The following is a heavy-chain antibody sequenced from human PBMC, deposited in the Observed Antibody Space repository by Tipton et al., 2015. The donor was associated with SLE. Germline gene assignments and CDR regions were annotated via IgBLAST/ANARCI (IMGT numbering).Heavy chain of an antibody. CDR3: ARDYYRSRTQRNWFDS. J-gene: IGHJ5*02. CDR2: ISGHNGDT. Sequence: QLVQSGAEVKTPGASVKVSCKASGYIFLSFGITWVRQAPGQGPEWMGWISGHNGDTSYAQKFQGRVTMTTDTSTSTAYMELRSLTPDGTAVYFCARDYYRSRTQRNWFDSGSQGTLVAVSS. D-gene: IGHD3-16*02. CDR1: GYIFLSFG. V-gene: IGHV1-18*01.